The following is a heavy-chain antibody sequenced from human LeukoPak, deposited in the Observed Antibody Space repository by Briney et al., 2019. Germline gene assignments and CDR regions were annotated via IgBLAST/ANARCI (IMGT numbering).Heavy chain of an antibody. V-gene: IGHV4-59*01. D-gene: IGHD6-6*01. CDR1: GGSISSYY. CDR3: ARDRSIAARPGWFDP. CDR2: IYYSGST. J-gene: IGHJ5*02. Sequence: SETLSLTCTVSGGSISSYYWSWIRQPPGKGLEWIGYIYYSGSTNYNPSLKSRVTISVDTSKNQFSLKLSSVTAADTAVYYCARDRSIAARPGWFDPWGQETLVTVSS.